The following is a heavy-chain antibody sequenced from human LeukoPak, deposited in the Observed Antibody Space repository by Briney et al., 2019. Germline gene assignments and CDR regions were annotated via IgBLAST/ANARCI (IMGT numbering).Heavy chain of an antibody. CDR3: ASREGIAVAGTTVKNFDY. CDR2: XXXSGST. Sequence: GSXXXXSXXXGWXRQXPXXXXXXVGXXXXSGSTSYNPSLKRRVTISVETSKKQFSLKQSSVTAADTAVYYCASREGIAVAGTTVKNFDYWGQGTLVTVSS. CDR1: GSXXXXSXX. J-gene: IGHJ4*02. V-gene: IGHV4-39*01. D-gene: IGHD6-19*01.